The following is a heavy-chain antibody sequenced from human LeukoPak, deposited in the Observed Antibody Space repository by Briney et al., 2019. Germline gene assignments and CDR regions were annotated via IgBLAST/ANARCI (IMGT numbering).Heavy chain of an antibody. CDR3: ARGSLRYFDWLLYPPFYYYYYYMDV. CDR1: GFTFSSYS. CDR2: ISSSSSYI. V-gene: IGHV3-21*01. D-gene: IGHD3-9*01. J-gene: IGHJ6*03. Sequence: PGGSLRLSCAASGFTFSSYSMNWVRQAPGKGLEWVSSISSSSSYIYYADSVKGRFTISRDNAKNSLYLQMNSLRAEDTAVYYCARGSLRYFDWLLYPPFYYYYYYMDVWGKGTTVTISS.